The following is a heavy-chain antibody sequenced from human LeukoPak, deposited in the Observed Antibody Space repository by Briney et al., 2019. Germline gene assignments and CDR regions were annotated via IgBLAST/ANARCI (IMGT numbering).Heavy chain of an antibody. V-gene: IGHV3-23*01. J-gene: IGHJ3*02. CDR2: ISGSGGST. CDR1: GFTFSSYA. Sequence: GGSLRLSCAASGFTFSSYAMSWVRQAPGKGLEWVSVISGSGGSTYYADSVKGRFTISRDNAKNSLYLQMNSLRAEDTAVYYCARDEGPDAFDIWGQGTMVTVSS. CDR3: ARDEGPDAFDI.